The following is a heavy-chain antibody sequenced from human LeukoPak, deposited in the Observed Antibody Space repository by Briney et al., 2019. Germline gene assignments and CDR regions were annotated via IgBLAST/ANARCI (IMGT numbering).Heavy chain of an antibody. J-gene: IGHJ5*02. CDR3: ARDRRSGYVGGAMVNP. CDR1: GFTSSSYG. V-gene: IGHV3-33*08. D-gene: IGHD5-12*01. Sequence: PGGSLRLSCAASGFTSSSYGMHWVRQAPGKGLEWVAVIWYDGSNKYYADSVKGRFTISRDNSKNTLYLQMNSLRAEDTAVYYCARDRRSGYVGGAMVNPWGQGALVTVSS. CDR2: IWYDGSNK.